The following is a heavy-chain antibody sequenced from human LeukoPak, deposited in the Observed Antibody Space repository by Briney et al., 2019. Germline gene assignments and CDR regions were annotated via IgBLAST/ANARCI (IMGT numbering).Heavy chain of an antibody. CDR2: MNPNIGNT. CDR3: ARGFGPTVTTS. J-gene: IGHJ5*02. V-gene: IGHV1-8*01. Sequence: ASVKVSCKASGYTFTSYDINWVRQATGQGIEWMGWMNPNIGNTGYAQKFQGRVTMTRNTSISTAYMELSSLRSEDTAVCYCARGFGPTVTTSWGQGTLVTVSS. CDR1: GYTFTSYD. D-gene: IGHD4-17*01.